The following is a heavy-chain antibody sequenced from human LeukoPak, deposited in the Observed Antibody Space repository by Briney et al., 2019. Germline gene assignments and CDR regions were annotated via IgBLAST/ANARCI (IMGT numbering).Heavy chain of an antibody. Sequence: ASVKVSCKASGYTFTSYDINWVRQATGQGLEWMGWMNPNSGNTGYAQKFQGGVTMTRNTSISTAYMELSSLRSEDTAVYYCARGLTIKRYDILTGYYFPHRGGYYYGMDVWGQGTTVTVSS. CDR1: GYTFTSYD. CDR2: MNPNSGNT. J-gene: IGHJ6*02. V-gene: IGHV1-8*01. CDR3: ARGLTIKRYDILTGYYFPHRGGYYYGMDV. D-gene: IGHD3-9*01.